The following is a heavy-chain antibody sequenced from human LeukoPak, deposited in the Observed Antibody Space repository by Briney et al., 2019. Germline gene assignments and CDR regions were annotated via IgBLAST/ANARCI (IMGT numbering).Heavy chain of an antibody. CDR3: AREYSSSSGRAFDI. V-gene: IGHV3-48*01. Sequence: GGSLRLSCAASGFTFNTYTLNWVRQAPGKGPEWVAYISSSSTIYYADSVKGRFTISRDNGKNSLYLQMNSLTAEDTAVYYCAREYSSSSGRAFDIWGQGTMVTVSS. CDR1: GFTFNTYT. D-gene: IGHD6-6*01. J-gene: IGHJ3*02. CDR2: ISSSSTI.